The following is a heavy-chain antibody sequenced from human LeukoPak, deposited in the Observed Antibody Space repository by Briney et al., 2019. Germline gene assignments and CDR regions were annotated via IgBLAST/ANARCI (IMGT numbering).Heavy chain of an antibody. CDR1: GGSISSYY. CDR3: AREDRQWLVTTGHAFDI. CDR2: IYTSGST. Sequence: PSETLSLTCTVSGGSISSYYWSWIRQPAGKGLEWIGRIYTSGSTNYNPSLKSRVTMSVDTSKNQFSLKLSSVTAADTAVYYCAREDRQWLVTTGHAFDIWGQGTMVTVSS. V-gene: IGHV4-4*07. D-gene: IGHD6-19*01. J-gene: IGHJ3*02.